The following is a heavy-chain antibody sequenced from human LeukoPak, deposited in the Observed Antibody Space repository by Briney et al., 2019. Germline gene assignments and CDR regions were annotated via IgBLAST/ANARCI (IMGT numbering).Heavy chain of an antibody. V-gene: IGHV4-59*01. CDR1: GGSISSYY. Sequence: SETLSLTCTVSGGSISSYYWSWIRQPPGKGLEWIGYIYYSGSTNYNPSLKSRVTISVDTSKNQFSLKLSSVTAADTAVYYCARGRASSSWYRVKSSYYYMDVWGKGTTVTVSS. CDR2: IYYSGST. D-gene: IGHD6-13*01. CDR3: ARGRASSSWYRVKSSYYYMDV. J-gene: IGHJ6*03.